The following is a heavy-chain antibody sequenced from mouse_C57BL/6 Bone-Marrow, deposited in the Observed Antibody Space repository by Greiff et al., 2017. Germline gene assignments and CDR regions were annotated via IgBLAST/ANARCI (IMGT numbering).Heavy chain of an antibody. D-gene: IGHD1-1*01. CDR2: ISYDGSN. CDR1: GYSITSGYY. Sequence: EVQLQQSGPGLVKPSPSLSLTCSVTGYSITSGYYWNWIRQFPGNKLEWLGYISYDGSNNYNPSLKNRISITRDTSKNQFFLKLNSVTTEDTATYYCASAITTVVAGFDYWGQGTTLTVSS. J-gene: IGHJ2*01. CDR3: ASAITTVVAGFDY. V-gene: IGHV3-6*01.